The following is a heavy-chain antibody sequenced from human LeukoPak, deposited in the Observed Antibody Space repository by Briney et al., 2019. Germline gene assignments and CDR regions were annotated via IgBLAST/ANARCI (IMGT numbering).Heavy chain of an antibody. J-gene: IGHJ4*02. CDR1: GFTFSNYA. Sequence: PGGSLRLSCAASGFTFSNYAMSWVRQAPGKGLEWVSTVTGSASGGSTYYADSVKGRFTISRDNSKNTFYLQMNSLRAEDTAVYYCARGLVQYYFDYWGQGTLVTVSS. CDR3: ARGLVQYYFDY. V-gene: IGHV3-23*01. CDR2: VTGSASGGST. D-gene: IGHD3-9*01.